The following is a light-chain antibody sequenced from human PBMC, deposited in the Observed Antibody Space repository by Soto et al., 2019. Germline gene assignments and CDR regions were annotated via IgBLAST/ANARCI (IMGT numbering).Light chain of an antibody. CDR1: QSVRNN. J-gene: IGKJ1*01. CDR3: QHYNNWPPWT. Sequence: ETVMTQSPATLSVSPGERATLSCRASQSVRNNLAWYQQKPGQAPRLLIYAASTRATGSPARFSGSGSGTEFTLTISSLQYEDFAVYYCQHYNNWPPWTFGQGTKVEIK. V-gene: IGKV3-15*01. CDR2: AAS.